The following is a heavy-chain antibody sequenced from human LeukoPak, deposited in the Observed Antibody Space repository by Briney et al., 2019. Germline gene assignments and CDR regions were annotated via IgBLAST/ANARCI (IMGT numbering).Heavy chain of an antibody. Sequence: GASVNVSCKASGYTFTSYDINWVRQATGQGLEWMGWMNPNSGNTGYAQKFQGRVTMTRNTSISTAYMELSSLRSEDTAVYYCASSGYYGSGSYDYYYGMDVWGQGTTVTVSS. V-gene: IGHV1-8*01. D-gene: IGHD3-10*01. J-gene: IGHJ6*02. CDR2: MNPNSGNT. CDR1: GYTFTSYD. CDR3: ASSGYYGSGSYDYYYGMDV.